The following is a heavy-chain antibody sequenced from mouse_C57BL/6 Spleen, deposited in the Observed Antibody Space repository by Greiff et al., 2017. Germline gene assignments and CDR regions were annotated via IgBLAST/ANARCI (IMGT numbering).Heavy chain of an antibody. V-gene: IGHV1-9*01. CDR2: ILPVSGST. D-gene: IGHD3-2*02. Sequence: QVQLQQSGAELMKPGASVKLSCKATGYTFPGYWIEWVKQRPGHGLEWIGEILPVSGSTNYNEKFKGKATFTADTSSNTAYMQLSSLTTEDSAIYYCARNGETAQSWFAYWGQGTLVTVSA. J-gene: IGHJ3*01. CDR3: ARNGETAQSWFAY. CDR1: GYTFPGYW.